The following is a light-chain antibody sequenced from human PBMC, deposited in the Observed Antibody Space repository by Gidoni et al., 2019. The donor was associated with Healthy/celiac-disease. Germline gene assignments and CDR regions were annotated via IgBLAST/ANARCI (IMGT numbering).Light chain of an antibody. Sequence: QSALTQPASAPVSPGQPITSSCPGTSSDVGGYNYVSWYQQHPGKAPKLMIYDFSNRPSGVSNRFSGSKSGNTASLTISGLQAEDEADYYSSSYTSSSNVVFGGGTKLTVL. CDR3: SSYTSSSNVV. J-gene: IGLJ2*01. CDR1: SSDVGGYNY. CDR2: DFS. V-gene: IGLV2-14*01.